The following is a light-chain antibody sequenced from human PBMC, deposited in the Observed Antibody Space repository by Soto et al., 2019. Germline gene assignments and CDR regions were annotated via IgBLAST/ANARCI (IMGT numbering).Light chain of an antibody. CDR3: QLYNTYSGT. Sequence: DIKMTQSPSTLSASVGDRVTITCRASQSISSWLAWYQQKPGKAPKLLIYRASTLQSGVPSRFSASGSGTEFILTISSLQPDDFATYYCQLYNTYSGTFGQGTKVDIK. CDR2: RAS. J-gene: IGKJ1*01. V-gene: IGKV1-5*03. CDR1: QSISSW.